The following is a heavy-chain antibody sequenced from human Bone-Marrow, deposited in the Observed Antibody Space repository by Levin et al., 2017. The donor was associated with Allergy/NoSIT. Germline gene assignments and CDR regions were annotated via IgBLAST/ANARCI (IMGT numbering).Heavy chain of an antibody. CDR2: ISYDGSNK. V-gene: IGHV3-30-3*01. Sequence: PGGSLRLSCAASGFTFSSYAMHWVRQAPGKGLEWVAVISYDGSNKYYADSVKGRFTISRDNSKNTLYLQMNSLGAEDTAVYYCGRGFMVEVAGMILRVSGMDVWGQGTTVTVSS. CDR3: GRGFMVEVAGMILRVSGMDV. D-gene: IGHD6-19*01. J-gene: IGHJ6*02. CDR1: GFTFSSYA.